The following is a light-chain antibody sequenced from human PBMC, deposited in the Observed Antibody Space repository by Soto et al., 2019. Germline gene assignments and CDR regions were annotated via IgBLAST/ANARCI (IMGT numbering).Light chain of an antibody. CDR3: QQYGSSPTWT. CDR2: GAS. Sequence: EIVLTQSPATLSLSPGERATLSCRASQSVSSSYLAWYQQKPGQAPRLLIYGASSRSTGIPARFSGSGAGTDFTLPISRLEPEDFAVYYCQQYGSSPTWTFGQGTKVEIK. J-gene: IGKJ1*01. V-gene: IGKV3-20*01. CDR1: QSVSSSY.